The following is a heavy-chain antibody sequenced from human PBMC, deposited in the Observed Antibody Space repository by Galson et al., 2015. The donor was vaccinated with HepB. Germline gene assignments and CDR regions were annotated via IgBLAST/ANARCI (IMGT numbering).Heavy chain of an antibody. D-gene: IGHD2-2*02. V-gene: IGHV1-69*13. Sequence: SVKVSCKASGGTFSSYAISWVRQAPGQGLEWMGGIIPIFGTANYAQKFQGRVTITADESTSTAYMELSSLRSEDTAVYYCAREGRPAAIRGPYNWFDPWGQGTLVTVSS. CDR3: AREGRPAAIRGPYNWFDP. CDR1: GGTFSSYA. CDR2: IIPIFGTA. J-gene: IGHJ5*02.